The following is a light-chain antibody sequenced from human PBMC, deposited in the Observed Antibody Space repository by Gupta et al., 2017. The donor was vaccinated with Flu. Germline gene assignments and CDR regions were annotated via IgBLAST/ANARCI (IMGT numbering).Light chain of an antibody. CDR1: NSNIGRYP. V-gene: IGLV1-44*01. CDR2: DFS. Sequence: VTFSGSGSNSNIGRYPVARHQQVPGTAPNLLIYDFSDRPAGVPDRCSGSKSGTSAALAISGLQSEDEADYYCAVWDDSLSGHYVFGSGTKVTVL. J-gene: IGLJ1*01. CDR3: AVWDDSLSGHYV.